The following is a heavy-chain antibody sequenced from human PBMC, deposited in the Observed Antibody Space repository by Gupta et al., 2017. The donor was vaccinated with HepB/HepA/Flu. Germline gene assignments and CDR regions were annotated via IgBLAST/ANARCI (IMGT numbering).Heavy chain of an antibody. V-gene: IGHV3-7*01. J-gene: IGHJ4*02. CDR1: GFTFSSDW. D-gene: IGHD6-19*01. CDR2: IKKDASEK. Sequence: EVQLVESGGGLVQPGGSLRRSCAASGFTFSSDWMSWVRKAPGKGLEWVANIKKDASEKYYVDSVKGRFTISRDNAENSLYLQMNSLRAEDTAVYYCASPGGSGWYRAGAFDYWGQGTLVTVSS. CDR3: ASPGGSGWYRAGAFDY.